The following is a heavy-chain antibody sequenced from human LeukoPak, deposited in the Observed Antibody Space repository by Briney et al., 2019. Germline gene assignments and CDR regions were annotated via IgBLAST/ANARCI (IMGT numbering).Heavy chain of an antibody. D-gene: IGHD5-18*01. CDR3: ASIDTAMERFYYYMDV. CDR2: IDPSDGNT. Sequence: ASVKVSCKASGGTFSSYAISWVRQVPGQGLGLEWMGIIDPSDGNTEYAQKFQGRLTMTRDTSTSTVYMELSSLRSEDTAVYYCASIDTAMERFYYYMDVWGKGTTVTVSS. V-gene: IGHV1-46*01. J-gene: IGHJ6*03. CDR1: GGTFSSYA.